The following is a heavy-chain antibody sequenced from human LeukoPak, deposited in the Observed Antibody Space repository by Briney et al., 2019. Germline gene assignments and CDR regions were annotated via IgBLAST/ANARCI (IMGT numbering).Heavy chain of an antibody. CDR3: ARDRHIAPIASSFDY. D-gene: IGHD6-13*01. V-gene: IGHV4-38-2*02. Sequence: SETLSLTCTVSGYSISNGFYWAWIRQPPGKGLEWIGSVYHTGSTYYNPSLKSRVTISVDTSKNQFSLKLSSVTAADMAVYYCARDRHIAPIASSFDYWGQGTLVTVSS. J-gene: IGHJ4*02. CDR1: GYSISNGFY. CDR2: VYHTGST.